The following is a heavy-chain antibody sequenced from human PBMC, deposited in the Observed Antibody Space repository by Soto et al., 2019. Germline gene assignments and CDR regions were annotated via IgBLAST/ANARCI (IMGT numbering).Heavy chain of an antibody. CDR1: GYTFTSYG. J-gene: IGHJ5*02. CDR3: ARPNFWSGYWDQDPPNWFDP. D-gene: IGHD3-3*01. CDR2: ISAYNGNT. Sequence: ASVKVSCKASGYTFTSYGISWVRQAPGQGLEWMGWISAYNGNTNYAQKLQGRVTMTTDTSTSTAYMELRSLRSDDTAVYYCARPNFWSGYWDQDPPNWFDPWGQGTLVTVSS. V-gene: IGHV1-18*01.